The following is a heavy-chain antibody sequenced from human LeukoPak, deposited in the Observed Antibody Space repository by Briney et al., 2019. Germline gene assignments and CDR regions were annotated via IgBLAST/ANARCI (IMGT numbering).Heavy chain of an antibody. CDR1: GGSISSYY. V-gene: IGHV4-59*01. CDR3: ASSGGYSYERWFDP. J-gene: IGHJ5*02. Sequence: SETLSLTCTVSGGSISSYYWSWIRQPPGKGLEWIGYIYYSGSTNYNPSLKSRVTISVDTSKNQFSLKLSSVTAADTAVYYCASSGGYSYERWFDPWGQGTLVTVSP. D-gene: IGHD5-18*01. CDR2: IYYSGST.